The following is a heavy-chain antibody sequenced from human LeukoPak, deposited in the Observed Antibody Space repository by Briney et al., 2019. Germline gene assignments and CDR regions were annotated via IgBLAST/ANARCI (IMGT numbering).Heavy chain of an antibody. CDR1: GFTFSSYA. CDR2: ISGSGGST. D-gene: IGHD3-22*01. J-gene: IGHJ4*02. V-gene: IGHV3-23*01. Sequence: AGGSLRLSCAASGFTFSSYAMSWVRQAPGKGLEWVSAISGSGGSTYYADSVKGRFTISRDNSKNTLYLQMSSLRAEDTAVYYCATLPITMIVVVIEDYWGQGTLVTVSS. CDR3: ATLPITMIVVVIEDY.